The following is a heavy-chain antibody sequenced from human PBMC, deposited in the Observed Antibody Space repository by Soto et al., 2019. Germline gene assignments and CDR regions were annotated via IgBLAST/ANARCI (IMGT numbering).Heavy chain of an antibody. CDR2: ISAYNGNT. D-gene: IGHD1-26*01. CDR1: GYTFTSYG. J-gene: IGHJ6*04. V-gene: IGHV1-18*01. CDR3: ASSLRGGTPVMDV. Sequence: VKVSCKASGYTFTSYGISWVRQAPGQGLEWMGWISAYNGNTNYAQKLQGWVTMTRDTSISTAYMELSRLRSDDTAVYYCASSLRGGTPVMDVWGKGTTVTVSS.